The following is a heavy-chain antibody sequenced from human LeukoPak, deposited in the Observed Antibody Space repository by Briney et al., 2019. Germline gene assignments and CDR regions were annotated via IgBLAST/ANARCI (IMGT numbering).Heavy chain of an antibody. Sequence: PSETLSLTCAVYGGSFSGYHWSWIRQPPGKGLEWIGEINHSGSTNYNPSLKSRVTISVDTSKNQFSLKLSSVTAADTAVYYCASGDGYKIDYWGQGTLVTVSS. J-gene: IGHJ4*02. CDR2: INHSGST. CDR3: ASGDGYKIDY. V-gene: IGHV4-34*01. CDR1: GGSFSGYH. D-gene: IGHD5-24*01.